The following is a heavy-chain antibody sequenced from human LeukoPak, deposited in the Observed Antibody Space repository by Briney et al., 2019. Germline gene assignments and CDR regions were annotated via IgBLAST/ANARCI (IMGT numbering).Heavy chain of an antibody. CDR3: AKVMYYYDLGPSDY. CDR1: GFTFSSYG. Sequence: PGGSLRLSCAASGFTFSSYGMHWVRQAPGKGLEWVAVISYDGSNKYYADSVKGRFTISRDNSKNTLYLQMNSLRAEDTAVYYCAKVMYYYDLGPSDYWGQGTLVTVSS. D-gene: IGHD3-22*01. V-gene: IGHV3-30*18. CDR2: ISYDGSNK. J-gene: IGHJ4*02.